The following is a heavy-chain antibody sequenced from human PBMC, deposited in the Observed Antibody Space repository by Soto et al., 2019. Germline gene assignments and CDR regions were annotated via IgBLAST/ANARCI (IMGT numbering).Heavy chain of an antibody. CDR1: GGSISSGGYY. V-gene: IGHV4-31*03. Sequence: SETLSLTCTVSGGSISSGGYYWSWIRQHPGKGLEWIGYIYYSGSTYYNPSLKSRVTVSVDTSKNQFSLKLSSVTAADTAVYYCARSISGYCNSTGCYPAWFDPWGQGTLVTVSS. J-gene: IGHJ5*02. D-gene: IGHD2-2*01. CDR3: ARSISGYCNSTGCYPAWFDP. CDR2: IYYSGST.